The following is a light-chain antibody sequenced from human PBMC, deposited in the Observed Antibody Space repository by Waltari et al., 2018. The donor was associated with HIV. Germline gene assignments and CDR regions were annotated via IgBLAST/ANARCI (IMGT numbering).Light chain of an antibody. CDR3: ESADDSGDYWV. Sequence: SYELTQPPSVSVSPGQTARITCSGDALPQHIAYWSQQKPGQAPLMVIYKDNKRPSGIPDRFSGSMSGTTVTLIISGVQAEDEADYYCESADDSGDYWVFGGGTKLSVL. V-gene: IGLV3-25*03. CDR2: KDN. CDR1: ALPQHI. J-gene: IGLJ3*02.